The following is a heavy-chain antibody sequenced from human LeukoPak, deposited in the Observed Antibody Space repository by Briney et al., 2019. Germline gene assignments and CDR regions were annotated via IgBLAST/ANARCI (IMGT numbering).Heavy chain of an antibody. CDR1: GFTFSSYA. Sequence: GGSLRLSCAASGFTFSSYAMSWVRQAPGKGLEWVSAISGSGGSTYYADSVKGRFTISRDNSKKTLYLQMNSLRAEDTAVYYCAKGAPLLWFGELPTYYFDYWGQGTLVTVSS. CDR3: AKGAPLLWFGELPTYYFDY. CDR2: ISGSGGST. V-gene: IGHV3-23*01. J-gene: IGHJ4*02. D-gene: IGHD3-10*01.